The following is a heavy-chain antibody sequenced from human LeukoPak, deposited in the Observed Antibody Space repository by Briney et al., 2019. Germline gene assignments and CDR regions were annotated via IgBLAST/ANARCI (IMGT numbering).Heavy chain of an antibody. D-gene: IGHD6-13*01. Sequence: PGGSLSLSCEASGFPVSSNYMSWVRQAPGKGLEWVSVIYRGGNTYYADSVKGRFTVSRDNSKNTLYLQMNSLRAEDTAVYYCARGGARQQLVENYFDYWGQGTLVTVSS. CDR3: ARGGARQQLVENYFDY. J-gene: IGHJ4*02. CDR2: IYRGGNT. CDR1: GFPVSSNY. V-gene: IGHV3-53*01.